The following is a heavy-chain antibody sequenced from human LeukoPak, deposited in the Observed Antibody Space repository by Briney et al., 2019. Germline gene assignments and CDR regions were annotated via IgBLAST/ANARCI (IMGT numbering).Heavy chain of an antibody. V-gene: IGHV4-4*02. CDR1: GDSISSTNW. D-gene: IGHD3-22*01. J-gene: IGHJ6*03. Sequence: PSETLSLTCTVSGDSISSTNWWSWVRQPPGKGLEWIGEIYHSGNTNYNPSLKSRVSISVDKSKNQFSLNLSSVTAADTAVYYCARSHPHAGYYPYYYYYYMNVWGKGTTVTISS. CDR2: IYHSGNT. CDR3: ARSHPHAGYYPYYYYYYMNV.